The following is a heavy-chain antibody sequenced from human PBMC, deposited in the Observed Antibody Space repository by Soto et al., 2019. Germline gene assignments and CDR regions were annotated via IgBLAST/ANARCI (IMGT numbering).Heavy chain of an antibody. J-gene: IGHJ4*02. CDR2: INHSGST. CDR3: ARGKRLYYDSSGYPDY. Sequence: PSETLSLTCAVYGGSFSGYYWSWIRQPPGKGLEWIGEINHSGSTNYNPSLKSRVTISVDTSKNQFSLKLSSVTAADTAVYYCARGKRLYYDSSGYPDYWGQGTLVTVS. V-gene: IGHV4-34*01. CDR1: GGSFSGYY. D-gene: IGHD3-22*01.